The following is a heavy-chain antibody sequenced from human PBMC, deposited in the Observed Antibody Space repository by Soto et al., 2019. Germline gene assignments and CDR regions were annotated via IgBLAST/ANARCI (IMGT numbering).Heavy chain of an antibody. CDR3: ARTTTTVTHYYYYMDV. Sequence: GASVKVSCKASGYTFTSYGISWVRQAPGQGLEWMGWISAYNGNTNYAQKLQGRVTMTTDTSTSTAYMELRSLRSDDTAVYYCARTTTTVTHYYYYMDVWGKGTTVTVSS. V-gene: IGHV1-18*01. CDR1: GYTFTSYG. J-gene: IGHJ6*03. CDR2: ISAYNGNT. D-gene: IGHD4-4*01.